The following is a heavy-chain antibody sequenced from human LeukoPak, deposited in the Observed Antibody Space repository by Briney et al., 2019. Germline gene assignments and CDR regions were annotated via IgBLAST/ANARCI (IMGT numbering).Heavy chain of an antibody. CDR1: GGSINSGSYY. D-gene: IGHD2-15*01. Sequence: SETLSLTRTVSGGSINSGSYYWSWIRQPAGKGLEWIGRIYTSGSTNYNPPLKSRVTISVDTSKNQFSLKLSSVTAADTAVYYCASMGCSGGSCYSDYWGQGTLVTVFS. J-gene: IGHJ4*02. CDR2: IYTSGST. V-gene: IGHV4-61*02. CDR3: ASMGCSGGSCYSDY.